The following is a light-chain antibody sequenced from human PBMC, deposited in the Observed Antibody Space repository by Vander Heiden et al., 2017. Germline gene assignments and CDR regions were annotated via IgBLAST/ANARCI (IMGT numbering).Light chain of an antibody. CDR1: SGSVSTSYY. Sequence: QTVVTQEPSFSVSPGGTVTLTCGLSSGSVSTSYYPSWYQQTPGQAPRTRIYSTNTRSSGVPDRFSGSILGNNAALTITGAQAEDDSDYDCALYMGSGIVVFGGGTKLTVL. J-gene: IGLJ3*02. V-gene: IGLV8-61*01. CDR3: ALYMGSGIVV. CDR2: STN.